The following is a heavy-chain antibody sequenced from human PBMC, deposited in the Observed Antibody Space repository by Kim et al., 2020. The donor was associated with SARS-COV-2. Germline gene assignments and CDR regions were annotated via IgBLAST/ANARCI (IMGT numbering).Heavy chain of an antibody. CDR3: ARDRGYEAFDI. D-gene: IGHD5-18*01. V-gene: IGHV4-34*01. CDR2: INHSGST. J-gene: IGHJ3*02. Sequence: SETLSLTCAFYGGSFSGYYWSWIRQPPGKGLEWIGEINHSGSTNYNPSLKSRVTISVDTSKNQFSLKLSSVTAADTAVYYCARDRGYEAFDIWGQGTMVTVSS. CDR1: GGSFSGYY.